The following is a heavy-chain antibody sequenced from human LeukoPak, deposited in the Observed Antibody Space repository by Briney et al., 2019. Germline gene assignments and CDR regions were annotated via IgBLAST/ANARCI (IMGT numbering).Heavy chain of an antibody. J-gene: IGHJ4*02. Sequence: PSETLSLICTVSGGSISSSSYYWGWIRPPPGKGLVWIGCIYYSGTTYYNPSLKSRVTISVDTSKNQFSLKLSSVTAADTAVYYSARGDYYYGSGSLAYFDSWGQGTLVTVSS. CDR2: IYYSGTT. CDR1: GGSISSSSYY. D-gene: IGHD3-10*01. V-gene: IGHV4-39*01. CDR3: ARGDYYYGSGSLAYFDS.